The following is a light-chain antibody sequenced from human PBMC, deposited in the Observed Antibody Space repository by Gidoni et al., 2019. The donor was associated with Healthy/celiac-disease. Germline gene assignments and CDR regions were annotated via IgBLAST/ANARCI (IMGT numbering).Light chain of an antibody. CDR2: YDS. CDR3: QVWDSSSDPL. J-gene: IGLJ2*01. CDR1: NIGSKS. V-gene: IGLV3-21*04. Sequence: SYVLTQLHSASVAPGKTARITCGGNNIGSKSVHWYQQKPGQAPVLVIYYDSDRPSGIPERFSGSNSGNTATLTISRVEAGDEADYYCQVWDSSSDPLFGGGTKLTVL.